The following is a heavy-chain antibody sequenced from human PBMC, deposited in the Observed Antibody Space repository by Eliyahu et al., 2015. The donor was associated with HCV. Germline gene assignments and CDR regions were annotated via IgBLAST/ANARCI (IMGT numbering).Heavy chain of an antibody. D-gene: IGHD3-10*01. CDR2: IRRKTDGGTA. Sequence: EVQLVESGGGFVKAGGSLRLSCTASGFNFXNAWINWVRQAPGKGLEWVGRIRRKTDGGTADYAAPVKGRFIISRDDSKNMVFLEMNSLKTEDAAVYFCAHVAGKNYASGGPEHFDYWGQGTPVTVSS. V-gene: IGHV3-15*07. CDR3: AHVAGKNYASGGPEHFDY. J-gene: IGHJ4*02. CDR1: GFNFXNAW.